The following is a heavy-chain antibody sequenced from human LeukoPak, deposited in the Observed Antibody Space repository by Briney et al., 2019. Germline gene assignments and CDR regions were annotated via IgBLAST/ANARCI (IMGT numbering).Heavy chain of an antibody. V-gene: IGHV3-43*01. Sequence: GGSLRLSCAASGFTFDDYIMHWVRQAPGKGLEWVSLVSWDGDTTYYADSVKGRFTISRDNSKNSLFLQMNSLRTEDTAIYYCVKDDYGPYDYWGQGTLVTVSS. J-gene: IGHJ4*02. CDR1: GFTFDDYI. CDR2: VSWDGDTT. D-gene: IGHD3-16*01. CDR3: VKDDYGPYDY.